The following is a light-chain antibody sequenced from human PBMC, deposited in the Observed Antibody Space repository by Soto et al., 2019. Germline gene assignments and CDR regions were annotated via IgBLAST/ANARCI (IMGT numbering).Light chain of an antibody. CDR2: LEGSGSY. CDR1: SGHSSYI. V-gene: IGLV4-60*02. Sequence: QLVLTQSSSASASLGSSVKLTCTLSSGHSSYIIAWHQQQPGKAPRYLMKLEGSGSYNKGSGVPDRFLGSSSGADRYLTISNLQFEDEADYYCETWDSDTHTVFGGGTKLTVL. CDR3: ETWDSDTHTV. J-gene: IGLJ3*02.